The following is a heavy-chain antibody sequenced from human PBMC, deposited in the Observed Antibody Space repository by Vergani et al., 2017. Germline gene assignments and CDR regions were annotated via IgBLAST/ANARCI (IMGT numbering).Heavy chain of an antibody. CDR2: ISSSSSYI. D-gene: IGHD2-2*01. J-gene: IGHJ4*02. CDR1: GFTVSSNY. V-gene: IGHV3-21*01. CDR3: ARAEIVVVPAATNYFDY. Sequence: EVQLVESGGGLIQPGGSLRLSCAASGFTVSSNYMSWVRQAPGKGLEWVSSISSSSSYIYYADAVKGRFTISRDNAKNSLYLQRNSLRAEDTAVYYCARAEIVVVPAATNYFDYWGQGTLVTVSS.